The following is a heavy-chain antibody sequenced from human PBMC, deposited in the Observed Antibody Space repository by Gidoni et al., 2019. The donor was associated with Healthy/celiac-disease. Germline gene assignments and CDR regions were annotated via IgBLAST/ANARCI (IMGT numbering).Heavy chain of an antibody. J-gene: IGHJ6*02. Sequence: QVQLVQSGAEVKKPGSSVKVSCKASGGTFSSYAISWVRQAPGQGLEWMGGIIPIFGTANYAQKFQGRVTITADESTSTAYMELSSLRSEDTAVYYCAREVVVVVAANYYYGMDVWGQGTTVTVSS. D-gene: IGHD2-15*01. V-gene: IGHV1-69*01. CDR3: AREVVVVVAANYYYGMDV. CDR2: IIPIFGTA. CDR1: GGTFSSYA.